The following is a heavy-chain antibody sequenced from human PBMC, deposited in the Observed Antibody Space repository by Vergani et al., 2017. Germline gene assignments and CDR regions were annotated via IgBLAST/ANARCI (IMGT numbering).Heavy chain of an antibody. V-gene: IGHV3-74*01. CDR3: ARVGWDHAFDI. J-gene: IGHJ3*02. D-gene: IGHD1-26*01. CDR1: GFTFSSYW. CDR2: INSDGIDA. Sequence: EVQLVESGGGLVQPGGSLRLSCAASGFTFSSYWMHWVRQAPGKGWVWVSRINSDGIDAIYADSVKGRFTISRDNARNTLYLQMNSLRDEDTALYFCARVGWDHAFDIWGQGTMVTVSS.